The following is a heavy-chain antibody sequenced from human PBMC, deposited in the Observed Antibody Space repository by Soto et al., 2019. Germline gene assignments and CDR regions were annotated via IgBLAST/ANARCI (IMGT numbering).Heavy chain of an antibody. J-gene: IGHJ4*02. CDR2: IYYDGST. CDR1: GGSISSGDYY. D-gene: IGHD6-19*01. V-gene: IGHV4-30-4*01. CDR3: ARAGGLGAVAVDY. Sequence: SETLSLTCTVSGGSISSGDYYWSWIRQPPGKGLEWIGYIYYDGSTYYNPSLQSRVAISVDRSKNQFSLKLSSVTAADTAVYYCARAGGLGAVAVDYWGQGTLVTVSS.